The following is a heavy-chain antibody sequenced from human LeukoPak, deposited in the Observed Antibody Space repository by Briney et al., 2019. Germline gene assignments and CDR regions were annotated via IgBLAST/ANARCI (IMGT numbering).Heavy chain of an antibody. V-gene: IGHV1-2*02. CDR2: INPNSGDT. D-gene: IGHD5-24*01. CDR1: GYIFKGFY. Sequence: ASVKVSCKTSGYIFKGFYIHWVRQAPGHGLEWMGWINPNSGDTNSAQSVQGRVTMTRDTSTGTAYMDLSSLTSDDTAVYFCAKDSSGGYNSHWGQGTLVTVSS. CDR3: AKDSSGGYNSH. J-gene: IGHJ4*02.